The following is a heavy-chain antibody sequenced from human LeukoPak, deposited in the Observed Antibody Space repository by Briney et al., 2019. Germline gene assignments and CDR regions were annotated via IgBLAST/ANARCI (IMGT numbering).Heavy chain of an antibody. CDR2: MFPDGRT. V-gene: IGHV3-53*01. CDR3: ARTNPVYGDYDY. CDR1: GFGVNDNY. J-gene: IGHJ4*02. Sequence: PGGSLRLSCAVSGFGVNDNYMSWVRQAPGKGLQWVSVMFPDGRTYYADSVKGRFTISRDLARNTLLLQMHSLRADDTAVHYCARTNPVYGDYDYWGQGTLVTVSS. D-gene: IGHD4-17*01.